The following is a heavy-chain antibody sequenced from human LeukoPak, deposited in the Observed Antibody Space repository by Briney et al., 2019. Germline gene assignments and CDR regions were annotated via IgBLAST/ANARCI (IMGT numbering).Heavy chain of an antibody. CDR2: INWNGGST. D-gene: IGHD3-10*01. V-gene: IGHV3-20*04. CDR3: ARDKELWFGEF. J-gene: IGHJ4*02. CDR1: GFTFDDNG. Sequence: GRSLRLSCAASGFTFDDNGMSWVRQAPGKGLEWVSGINWNGGSTGYADSVKGRFTISRDNAKNSLYLQMNSLRAEDTALYYCARDKELWFGEFWGQGTLVTVSS.